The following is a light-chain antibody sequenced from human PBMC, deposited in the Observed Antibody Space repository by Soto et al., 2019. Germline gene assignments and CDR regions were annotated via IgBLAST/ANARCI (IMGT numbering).Light chain of an antibody. CDR3: QQYGDSFPRT. CDR2: GAS. J-gene: IGKJ3*01. V-gene: IGKV3-20*01. CDR1: QSVSSSY. Sequence: EIVLTQSPGTLSLSPGERATLSCRASQSVSSSYLAWYQQKPGQAPRLLIYGASSRATGIPDRFSGSGSGTDFTLTISRLEPEDFAVYYCQQYGDSFPRTFGPGTKVDIK.